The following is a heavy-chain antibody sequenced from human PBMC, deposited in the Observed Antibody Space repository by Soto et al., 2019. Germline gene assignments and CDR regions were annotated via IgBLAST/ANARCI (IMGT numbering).Heavy chain of an antibody. V-gene: IGHV4-59*01. CDR1: GGSISSYY. CDR2: IYDSGST. CDR3: ARDVNYYGSSGRAFDF. Sequence: SETLSLTCTVSGGSISSYYWSWIRQSPGKGLEWIGYIYDSGSTNYSPSLKSRVTISLDTFKNQFSLKLRSVTAADTAMYYCARDVNYYGSSGRAFDFWGQGTMVT. J-gene: IGHJ3*01. D-gene: IGHD3-22*01.